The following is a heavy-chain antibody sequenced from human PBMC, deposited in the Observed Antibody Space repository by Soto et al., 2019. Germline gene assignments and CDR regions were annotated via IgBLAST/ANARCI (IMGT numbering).Heavy chain of an antibody. V-gene: IGHV3-23*01. D-gene: IGHD3-22*01. Sequence: GGSLRLSCAASGFTFSSYAMSWVPQAPGKGLEWVSAISGSCGSAYYADSVKGRFTISSDSSKNTLYLYMTSLRAEYTAVYYFAKARYYYDSSGYYYDYLNVDYWGQGTLVTVSS. CDR3: AKARYYYDSSGYYYDYLNVDY. CDR2: ISGSCGSA. CDR1: GFTFSSYA. J-gene: IGHJ4*02.